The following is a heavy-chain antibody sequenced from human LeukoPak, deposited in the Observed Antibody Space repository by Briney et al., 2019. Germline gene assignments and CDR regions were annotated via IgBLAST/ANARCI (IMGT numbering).Heavy chain of an antibody. Sequence: ASVKVSCKASGYIFSNYYMHWVRQAPGQGLEWVGWINPNSGGTNYAQKFQGRVTMTRDTSISTAYMELSRLRSDDTAVYYCARDVAAHDLGYYYYYMDVWGKGTTVTVSS. D-gene: IGHD6-13*01. J-gene: IGHJ6*03. CDR2: INPNSGGT. CDR3: ARDVAAHDLGYYYYYMDV. CDR1: GYIFSNYY. V-gene: IGHV1-2*02.